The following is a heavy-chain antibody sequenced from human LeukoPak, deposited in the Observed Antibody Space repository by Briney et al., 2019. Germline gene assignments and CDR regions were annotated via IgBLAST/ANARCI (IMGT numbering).Heavy chain of an antibody. CDR2: INPSGGST. D-gene: IGHD1-1*01. CDR3: AKDQDNPTELDS. V-gene: IGHV1-46*01. J-gene: IGHJ4*02. CDR1: GYTFTNYW. Sequence: ASVKVSCKASGYTFTNYWIYWVRQAPGQGLEWMGIINPSGGSTNYAQRFQGRATMTRDTSTNTVYMDLSSLRSEDTAVYYCAKDQDNPTELDSWGQGTLVTVSS.